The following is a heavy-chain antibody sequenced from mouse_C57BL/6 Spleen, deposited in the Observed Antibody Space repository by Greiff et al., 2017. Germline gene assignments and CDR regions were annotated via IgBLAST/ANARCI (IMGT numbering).Heavy chain of an antibody. CDR2: IDPSDSYT. Sequence: QVQLQQPGAELVKPGASVTLSCKASGYTFTSYWMQWVKQRPGQGLAWIGEIDPSDSYTNYNQKFKGKATLTVDTSSSTAYMQLSSLTSEDSAVYYCARSAVPYFDYWGQGTTLTVSS. J-gene: IGHJ2*01. CDR3: ARSAVPYFDY. CDR1: GYTFTSYW. V-gene: IGHV1-50*01.